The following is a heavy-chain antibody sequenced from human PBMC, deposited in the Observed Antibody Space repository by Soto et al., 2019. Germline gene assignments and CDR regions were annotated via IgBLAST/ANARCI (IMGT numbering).Heavy chain of an antibody. J-gene: IGHJ4*02. CDR1: GGSISSGDYY. V-gene: IGHV4-30-4*01. D-gene: IGHD3-22*01. Sequence: SETLSLTCTVSGGSISSGDYYWSWIRQPPGEGLEWIGYISYSGSAYYNPSLKSRVTISVDTSKSQFSLELSSVTAADTAVYYCARESLNFYDNSGFHVWGQRTLVTVSS. CDR2: ISYSGSA. CDR3: ARESLNFYDNSGFHV.